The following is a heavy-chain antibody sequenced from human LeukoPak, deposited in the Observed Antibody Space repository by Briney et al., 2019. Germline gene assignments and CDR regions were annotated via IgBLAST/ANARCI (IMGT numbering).Heavy chain of an antibody. V-gene: IGHV4-4*07. CDR1: GGSISSYY. CDR3: ARERKTTDGGYYYYYMDV. CDR2: IYTSGST. Sequence: SETLSLTCTVSGGSISSYYWSWIRQPAGKGLEWIGLIYTSGSTNYNPSLKSRVTMSVDTSKNQFSLKLSFVTAADTAVYYCARERKTTDGGYYYYYMDVWGKGTTVTFSS. J-gene: IGHJ6*03. D-gene: IGHD4-11*01.